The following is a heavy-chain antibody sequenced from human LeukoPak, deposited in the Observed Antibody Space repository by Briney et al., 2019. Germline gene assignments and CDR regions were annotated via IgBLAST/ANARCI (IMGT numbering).Heavy chain of an antibody. CDR1: GFTFSSYS. Sequence: PGGSLRLSCAASGFTFSSYSMNWLRQAPGKGLEWVSSISSSSSYIYYADSVKGRFTISRDNAKNSLYLQMNSLRAEDTAVYYCARGGTGNYGTDYFDHWGQGTLVTVSS. CDR3: ARGGTGNYGTDYFDH. D-gene: IGHD3-9*01. V-gene: IGHV3-21*01. CDR2: ISSSSSYI. J-gene: IGHJ4*02.